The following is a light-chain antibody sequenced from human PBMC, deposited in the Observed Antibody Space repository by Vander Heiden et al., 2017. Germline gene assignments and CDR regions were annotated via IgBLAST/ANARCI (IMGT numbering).Light chain of an antibody. CDR3: HQYNNWPRT. V-gene: IGKV3-15*01. CDR1: QSVRSD. J-gene: IGKJ1*01. CDR2: GAF. Sequence: EIVMTQSPASLSVSPGATVTLSCRASQSVRSDVAWYQQKPGQAPRVLIYGAFTRATGVPARVSGSGSGTEFTLPISSLQSEDFAVYYCHQYNNWPRTFGQGTKVEIK.